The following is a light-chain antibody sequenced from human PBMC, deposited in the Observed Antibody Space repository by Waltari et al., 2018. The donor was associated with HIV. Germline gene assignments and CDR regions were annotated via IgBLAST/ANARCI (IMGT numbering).Light chain of an antibody. V-gene: IGLV2-14*03. CDR3: SSYTSSSTYV. CDR1: SSDVGGYNY. J-gene: IGLJ1*01. CDR2: DVN. Sequence: QSALTQPASVSGSPGQSITISCTGTSSDVGGYNYVSWYQQHPGKVPKLMIYDVNNRPSGVSNRFSGSKSGNTASLAISGLQAEDEADYYCSSYTSSSTYVFGTVTKVTVL.